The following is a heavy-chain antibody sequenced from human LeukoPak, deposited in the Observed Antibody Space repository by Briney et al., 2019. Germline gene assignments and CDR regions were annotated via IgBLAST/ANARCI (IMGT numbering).Heavy chain of an antibody. D-gene: IGHD4-23*01. CDR2: IKSTSVDGTP. J-gene: IGHJ4*02. CDR3: TTGPGNSGY. V-gene: IGHV3-15*01. CDR1: GLTFSNAW. Sequence: GGSLRLSCAVSGLTFSNAWMSWVRQAPGKGLEWVGRIKSTSVDGTPEYAAPVKGRFTISRDDSKNTVYLRMDSLKTEDTGVYYCTTGPGNSGYWGQGTLVTVSS.